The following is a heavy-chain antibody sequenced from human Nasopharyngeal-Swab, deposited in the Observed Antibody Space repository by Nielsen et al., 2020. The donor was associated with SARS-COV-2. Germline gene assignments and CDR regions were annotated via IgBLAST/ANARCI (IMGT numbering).Heavy chain of an antibody. V-gene: IGHV1-3*04. D-gene: IGHD3-10*01. CDR2: TNTANGNT. CDR3: ARGYYTSGSYSY. CDR1: GYSFTFFA. Sequence: ASVKVSCTASGYSFTFFAMHWVRQAPGQRLEWMGRTNTANGNTEYSQKFQGRVTISRDTSASTSYVEVNSLKSEDTAVYYCARGYYTSGSYSYWGQGTLVTVSS. J-gene: IGHJ4*02.